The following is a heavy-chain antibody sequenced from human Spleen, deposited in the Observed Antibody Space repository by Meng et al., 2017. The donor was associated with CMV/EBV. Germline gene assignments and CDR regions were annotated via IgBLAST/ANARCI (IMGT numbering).Heavy chain of an antibody. CDR2: ISGYNGNT. D-gene: IGHD2-2*01. V-gene: IGHV1-18*01. CDR3: ARVNQLLYFDY. Sequence: ASVKVSCKASGDTFSKYGISWVRQAPGQGLEWMGWISGYNGNTNYAQKFQGRVTMTTDTSTTTVYMELRSLRSDDTAVYYCARVNQLLYFDYWGQGTLVTVSS. J-gene: IGHJ4*02. CDR1: GDTFSKYG.